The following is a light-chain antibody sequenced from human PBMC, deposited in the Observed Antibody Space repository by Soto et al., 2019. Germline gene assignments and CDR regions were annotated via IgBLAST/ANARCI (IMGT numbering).Light chain of an antibody. Sequence: DIVMTQSPLSLPVTPGEPASISCRSSQSLLHSNGYTYLNWYLQKPGRSPHLLIYLRSNRASGVPDTFSVSGSDTDFTLNISRVEAEDVGVYYCMQALQTPWTFGQGTKVEIK. CDR2: LRS. CDR1: QSLLHSNGYTY. J-gene: IGKJ1*01. V-gene: IGKV2-28*01. CDR3: MQALQTPWT.